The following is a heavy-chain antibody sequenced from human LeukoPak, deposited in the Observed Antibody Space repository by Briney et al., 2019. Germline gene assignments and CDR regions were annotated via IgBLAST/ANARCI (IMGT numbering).Heavy chain of an antibody. CDR2: VTGGHGVT. D-gene: IGHD1-7*01. CDR3: ARDQSTTALSEY. V-gene: IGHV3-23*01. CDR1: GFTFNAYT. Sequence: GGSLRLSCAASGFTFNAYTLTWVRQAPGKRPEWLAAVTGGHGVTYYAHSVRGRFTISRDNSRNTLYLQMTGLTAEDTAVYYCARDQSTTALSEYWGQGTLVAVSP. J-gene: IGHJ4*02.